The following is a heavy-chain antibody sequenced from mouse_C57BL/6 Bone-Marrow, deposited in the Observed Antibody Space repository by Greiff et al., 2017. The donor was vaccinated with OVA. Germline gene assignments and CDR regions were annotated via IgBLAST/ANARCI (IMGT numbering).Heavy chain of an antibody. D-gene: IGHD1-1*01. Sequence: QVQLQQPGAELVKPGASVKLSCKASGYTFTSYWMHWVKQRPGRGLEWIGRIDPNSGGTKYNEKFKSKATLTVAKPSCTADMQLSSLTSEDSAVYDGAREGYGSSTGCAYWGQGTLVTVSA. J-gene: IGHJ3*01. CDR3: AREGYGSSTGCAY. V-gene: IGHV1-72*01. CDR1: GYTFTSYW. CDR2: IDPNSGGT.